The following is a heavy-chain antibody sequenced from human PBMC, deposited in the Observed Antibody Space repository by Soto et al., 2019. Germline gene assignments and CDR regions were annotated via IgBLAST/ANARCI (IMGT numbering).Heavy chain of an antibody. CDR2: VSTSSSYI. Sequence: PGGSLRLSCAASGFTFSSYSMNWVRQAPGKGLEWVSSVSTSSSYIYYTDSVKGRFTISRDNAKNSLYLQMNSLRAEDTAVYYCARDHFLAVADYSFDSWGQGTLVTVSS. CDR3: ARDHFLAVADYSFDS. J-gene: IGHJ4*02. D-gene: IGHD6-19*01. V-gene: IGHV3-21*01. CDR1: GFTFSSYS.